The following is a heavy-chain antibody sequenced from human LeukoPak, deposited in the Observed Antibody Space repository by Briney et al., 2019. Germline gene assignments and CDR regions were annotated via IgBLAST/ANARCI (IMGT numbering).Heavy chain of an antibody. J-gene: IGHJ3*02. V-gene: IGHV3-23*01. Sequence: PGGSLRLSRAASGFTFSSYAMSWVRQAPGKGLEWVSAISGSGGSTYYAGSVKGRFTISRDNSKNTLYLQMNSLRAEDTAVYYCAKIKSSGGTWDAFDIWGQGTMVTVSS. CDR3: AKIKSSGGTWDAFDI. CDR2: ISGSGGST. CDR1: GFTFSSYA. D-gene: IGHD6-19*01.